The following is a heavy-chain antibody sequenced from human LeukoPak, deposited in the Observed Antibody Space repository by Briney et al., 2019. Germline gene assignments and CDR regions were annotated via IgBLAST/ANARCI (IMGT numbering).Heavy chain of an antibody. CDR2: ISGSSGST. D-gene: IGHD3-3*01. CDR3: ASTSGDFWSGYFPNWFDP. CDR1: GFTFSSYA. Sequence: GGSLRLSCAASGFTFSSYAMSWVRQAPGKGLEWVSAISGSSGSTYYADSVKGRFTISRDNSKNTLYLQMNSLRAEDTAVYFCASTSGDFWSGYFPNWFDPWGQGTLVTVSS. J-gene: IGHJ5*02. V-gene: IGHV3-23*01.